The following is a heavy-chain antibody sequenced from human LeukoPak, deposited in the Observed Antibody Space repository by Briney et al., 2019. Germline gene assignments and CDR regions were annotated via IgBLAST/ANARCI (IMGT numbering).Heavy chain of an antibody. Sequence: ASVKVSCKASGYTFTSYAMHWVRQAPGQRPEWMGWINAGNGNTKYSQEFQGRVTITRDTSASTAYMELSSLRSEDMAVYYCARGYYYGSGSYYKNYYYMDVWGKGTTVTVSS. CDR2: INAGNGNT. CDR1: GYTFTSYA. D-gene: IGHD3-10*01. CDR3: ARGYYYGSGSYYKNYYYMDV. V-gene: IGHV1-3*03. J-gene: IGHJ6*03.